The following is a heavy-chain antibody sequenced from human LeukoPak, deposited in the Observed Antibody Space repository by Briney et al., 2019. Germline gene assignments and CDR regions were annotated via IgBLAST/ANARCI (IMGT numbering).Heavy chain of an antibody. J-gene: IGHJ5*02. D-gene: IGHD4-17*01. Sequence: PGGSLRLSCAASGFTFSSYWMSWVRQAPGKGLEWVANIKQDGGEKYYVDSVKGRFTISRDNAKNSLYLQMNNLRAEDTAVYYCARVPSLSTVTYNWFDPWGQGTLVTVSS. CDR1: GFTFSSYW. CDR2: IKQDGGEK. V-gene: IGHV3-7*01. CDR3: ARVPSLSTVTYNWFDP.